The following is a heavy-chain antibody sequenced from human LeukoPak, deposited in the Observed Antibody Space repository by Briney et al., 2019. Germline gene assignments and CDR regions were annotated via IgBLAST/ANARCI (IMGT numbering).Heavy chain of an antibody. V-gene: IGHV3-7*01. D-gene: IGHD4-17*01. CDR1: GFTFSSYW. J-gene: IGHJ4*02. Sequence: GSLRLSCAASGFTFSSYWMSWVRQAPGKGLEWVANIKQDGSEKYYVDSVKGRFTISRDNAKNSLYLQMNSLRAEDTAVYYCARDSPTVTKAGGLGSDYWGQGTLVTVSS. CDR2: IKQDGSEK. CDR3: ARDSPTVTKAGGLGSDY.